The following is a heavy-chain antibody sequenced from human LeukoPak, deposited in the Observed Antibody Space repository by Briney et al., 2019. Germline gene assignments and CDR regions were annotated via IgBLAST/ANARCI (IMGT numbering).Heavy chain of an antibody. CDR3: ARPSVRYYYYGMDV. CDR1: GGSISDYH. Sequence: SETLSLTCTVSGGSISDYHWTWIRQPPGKGLEYIGYIYNRGTTYYNPSLQSRVTMSADTSKKQFSLKLTSVTAADTAVYYCARPSVRYYYYGMDVWGQGTTVTVSS. CDR2: IYNRGTT. J-gene: IGHJ6*02. V-gene: IGHV4-59*01.